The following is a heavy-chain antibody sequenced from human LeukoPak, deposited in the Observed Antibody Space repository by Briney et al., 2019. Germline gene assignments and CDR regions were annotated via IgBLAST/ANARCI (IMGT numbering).Heavy chain of an antibody. CDR1: GGSISSYY. D-gene: IGHD2-2*01. J-gene: IGHJ5*02. CDR3: ARTLGYCSSTSCYSPDNWFDP. V-gene: IGHV4-4*07. Sequence: PSETLSLTCTVSGGSISSYYWSWIRQPAGKGLEWIGRIYTSGSTNYNPSLKSRVTMSVDTSKNQFSLKLSSVTAADTAVYYCARTLGYCSSTSCYSPDNWFDPWGQGTLVTVSS. CDR2: IYTSGST.